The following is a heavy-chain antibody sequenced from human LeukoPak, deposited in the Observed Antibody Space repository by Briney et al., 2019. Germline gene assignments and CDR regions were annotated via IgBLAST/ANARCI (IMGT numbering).Heavy chain of an antibody. J-gene: IGHJ5*02. V-gene: IGHV4-59*08. CDR3: ARQSAAGTLNWFDP. CDR1: GGSISSYY. CDR2: IYYSGST. D-gene: IGHD6-13*01. Sequence: SETLSLTCTVSGGSISSYYWSWIRQPPGKGLEWIGYIYYSGSTNYNPSLKSRVTISVDTSKNQFSLKLSSVTAADTAVYYCARQSAAGTLNWFDPWGQGTLVTVSS.